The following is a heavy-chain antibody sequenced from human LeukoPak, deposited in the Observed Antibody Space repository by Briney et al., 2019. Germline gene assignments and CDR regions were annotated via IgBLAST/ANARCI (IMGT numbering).Heavy chain of an antibody. CDR2: INSDGSST. Sequence: PGGSLRLSCAASGFTFSSYWMHWVRQAPGKGLVWVSRINSDGSSTSYADSVKGRFTISRDNAKNTLYLQMNSLRAEDTVVYCCARAGITPRRYYGMDVWGKGTTVTVSS. J-gene: IGHJ6*04. CDR3: ARAGITPRRYYGMDV. D-gene: IGHD3-10*01. V-gene: IGHV3-74*01. CDR1: GFTFSSYW.